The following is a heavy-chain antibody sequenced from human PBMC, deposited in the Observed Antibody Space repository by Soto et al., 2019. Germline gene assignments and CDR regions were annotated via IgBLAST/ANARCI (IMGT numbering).Heavy chain of an antibody. V-gene: IGHV3-23*01. J-gene: IGHJ3*02. CDR1: GFTFSSYA. Sequence: GGSLRLSCAASGFTFSSYAMSWVRQAPGKGLEWVSAISGSGGTTYYGDSVKGRYTISRDNSKKTLYLQMNSLSDEDTTVYYCAKDIKANGVSGAFDIWGQGTMVTVSS. CDR3: AKDIKANGVSGAFDI. CDR2: ISGSGGTT. D-gene: IGHD2-8*01.